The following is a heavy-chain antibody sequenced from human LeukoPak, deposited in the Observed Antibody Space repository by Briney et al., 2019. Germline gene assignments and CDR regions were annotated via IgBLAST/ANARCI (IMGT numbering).Heavy chain of an antibody. D-gene: IGHD6-6*01. CDR2: ISGSGGST. CDR3: AKSPLVPTYYFDY. Sequence: HPGGSLRLSCAASGFTFSSYAMSWVRQAPGKGLEWVSAISGSGGSTYYADSVKGRFTISRDNSKNTLYLQMNSLRAEDTAVYYCAKSPLVPTYYFDYWGQGTLVTVSS. CDR1: GFTFSSYA. V-gene: IGHV3-23*01. J-gene: IGHJ4*02.